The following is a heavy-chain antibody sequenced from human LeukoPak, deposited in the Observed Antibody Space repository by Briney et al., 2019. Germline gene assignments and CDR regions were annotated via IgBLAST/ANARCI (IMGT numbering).Heavy chain of an antibody. CDR3: AGLDYGDYLFDY. Sequence: GGSLRLSCAASGFTFDDYGMSWVRHAPGKGLEWVSGINWNGGSTGYADSVKGRFTISRDNAKNSLYLQMNSLRAEDTALYYCAGLDYGDYLFDYWGQGTLVTVSS. CDR1: GFTFDDYG. V-gene: IGHV3-20*04. CDR2: INWNGGST. D-gene: IGHD4-17*01. J-gene: IGHJ4*02.